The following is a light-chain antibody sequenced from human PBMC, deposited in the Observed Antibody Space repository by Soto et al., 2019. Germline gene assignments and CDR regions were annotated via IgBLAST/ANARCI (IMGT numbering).Light chain of an antibody. V-gene: IGKV3-20*01. Sequence: IVLTQSPGTRPLSPGERATLSCRASQSVSSSHLAWYKQKPGQAPRLLIYSASSRATGIPDRFSGSGSGTDFTLTITRLEPEDFAMYYCQRYDSFRTFGQGTKLDIK. CDR2: SAS. CDR1: QSVSSSH. CDR3: QRYDSFRT. J-gene: IGKJ1*01.